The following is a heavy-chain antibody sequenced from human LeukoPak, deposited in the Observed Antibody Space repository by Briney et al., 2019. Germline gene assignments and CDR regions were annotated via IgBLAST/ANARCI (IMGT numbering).Heavy chain of an antibody. V-gene: IGHV3-7*01. CDR2: TKPDGSAE. J-gene: IGHJ4*02. CDR3: AREGGLNTNFDY. Sequence: GGSLRLSCVASGFTFRNYWMGWVRQAPGKGLEWVANTKPDGSAEYYADSVRGRFTTSRDNANNFLYLQMNSLRAEDTAVYYCAREGGLNTNFDYWGQGTLVTVSS. CDR1: GFTFRNYW. D-gene: IGHD5-12*01.